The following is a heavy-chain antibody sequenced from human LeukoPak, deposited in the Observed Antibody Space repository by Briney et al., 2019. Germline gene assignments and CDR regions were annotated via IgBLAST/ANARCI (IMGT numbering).Heavy chain of an antibody. D-gene: IGHD3-16*01. V-gene: IGHV1-2*02. CDR1: GSTFSDYH. CDR3: ARGEYSNGYPYRLDS. Sequence: ASVKVSCKASGSTFSDYHINWVRQASGQGPEWMGWINTKSGDAKYNQAFQGRVTMTRDTSISTAYMELNRLRSDDTAMHYCARGEYSNGYPYRLDSWGQGTLVTVSS. J-gene: IGHJ4*02. CDR2: INTKSGDA.